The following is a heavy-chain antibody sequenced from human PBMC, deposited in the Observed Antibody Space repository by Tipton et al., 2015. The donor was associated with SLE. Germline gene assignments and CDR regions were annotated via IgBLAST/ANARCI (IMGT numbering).Heavy chain of an antibody. Sequence: TLSLTCAVSGRSFSGYAWSWVRQPPGKGLEWIGEVSHSRSTNYNPSLKSRGTISLDTSRNQFSLKLNSVTASDTAVYYCARQVASFDYWGQGTLVTVSS. CDR1: GRSFSGYA. CDR2: VSHSRST. J-gene: IGHJ4*02. D-gene: IGHD5-12*01. V-gene: IGHV4-34*01. CDR3: ARQVASFDY.